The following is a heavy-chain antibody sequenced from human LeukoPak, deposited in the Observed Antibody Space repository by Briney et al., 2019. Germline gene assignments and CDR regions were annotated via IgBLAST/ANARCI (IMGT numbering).Heavy chain of an antibody. D-gene: IGHD4/OR15-4a*01. CDR2: ARNRGNGYTT. Sequence: GGSLRLSCAASGFTFSDHYIDWVRQAPGKGLEWVGSARNRGNGYTTQYAASVKGRFTFSRDDSENTVYLQMNSLKTGDTAVYFCARIMRVDYGTYYFDYWGQGTLVTVSS. CDR1: GFTFSDHY. V-gene: IGHV3-72*01. CDR3: ARIMRVDYGTYYFDY. J-gene: IGHJ4*02.